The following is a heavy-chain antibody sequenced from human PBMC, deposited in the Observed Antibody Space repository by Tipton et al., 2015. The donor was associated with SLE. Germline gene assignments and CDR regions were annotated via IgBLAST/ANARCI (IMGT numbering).Heavy chain of an antibody. Sequence: QSGPEVKKPGASVKASCKASGYTFTGYYLHWVRQPPGQGLEWMGWINPNSGGTNYAQKFQGRVTMTRYTSISTAYMELSRLRSDDTAVYYCARGIAAPRGYFDYWGQGTLVTVSS. CDR2: INPNSGGT. CDR3: ARGIAAPRGYFDY. CDR1: GYTFTGYY. J-gene: IGHJ4*02. V-gene: IGHV1-2*02. D-gene: IGHD6-6*01.